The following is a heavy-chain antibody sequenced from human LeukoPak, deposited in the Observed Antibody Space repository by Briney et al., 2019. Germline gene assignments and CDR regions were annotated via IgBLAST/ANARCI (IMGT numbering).Heavy chain of an antibody. J-gene: IGHJ5*02. CDR1: GGSISSDGYY. CDR2: IYYTGST. V-gene: IGHV4-31*03. CDR3: ARGTGGAAAADFDP. D-gene: IGHD6-13*01. Sequence: SQTLSLTCTVSGGSISSDGYYWSWIRQHPGKGLEWIGSIYYTGSTYYNPSLKSRATISVDTSKNHFSLKLTSVTAADTAVYYCARGTGGAAAADFDPWGQGTLVTVSS.